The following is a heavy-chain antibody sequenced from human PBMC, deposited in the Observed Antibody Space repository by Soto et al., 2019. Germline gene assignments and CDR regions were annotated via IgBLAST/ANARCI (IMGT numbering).Heavy chain of an antibody. J-gene: IGHJ5*01. Sequence: PSQTLSLTCAISGDSVSSDSVTWNWIRQSPSRGLEWLGKTYYSSKWYSDYALSVKSRVTINADMSKNQVSLQLNSVTPEDSAVYYCVRLIGNSWLDYWGQGTLVTVS. CDR2: TYYSSKWYS. D-gene: IGHD2-8*01. CDR1: GDSVSSDSVT. CDR3: VRLIGNSWLDY. V-gene: IGHV6-1*01.